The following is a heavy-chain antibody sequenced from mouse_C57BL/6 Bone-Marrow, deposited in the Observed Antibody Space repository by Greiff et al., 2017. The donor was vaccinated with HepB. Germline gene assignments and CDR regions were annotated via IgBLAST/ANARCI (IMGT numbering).Heavy chain of an antibody. Sequence: EVMLVESGGGLVKPGGSLKLSCAASGFTFRSYAMSWVRQTPEKRLEWVATISDGGSYTYYPDNVKGRFTISRDNAKNNLYLQMSHLKSEDTAMYYCARDDGYYWYFDVWGTGTTVTVSS. CDR3: ARDDGYYWYFDV. CDR1: GFTFRSYA. D-gene: IGHD2-3*01. V-gene: IGHV5-4*01. J-gene: IGHJ1*03. CDR2: ISDGGSYT.